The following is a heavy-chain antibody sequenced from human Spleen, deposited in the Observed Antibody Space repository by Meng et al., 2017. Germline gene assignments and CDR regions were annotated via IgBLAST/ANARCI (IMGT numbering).Heavy chain of an antibody. CDR3: ARRKGDYYSGYDFFDY. CDR1: GYTLTELS. V-gene: IGHV1-46*01. J-gene: IGHJ4*02. D-gene: IGHD5-12*01. CDR2: INPSGGST. Sequence: ASVKVSCKVSGYTLTELSMHWVRQAPGKGLEWMGIINPSGGSTSYAQKFQGRVTMTRDTSTSTVYMELSSLRSEDTAVYYCARRKGDYYSGYDFFDYWGQGTLVTVSS.